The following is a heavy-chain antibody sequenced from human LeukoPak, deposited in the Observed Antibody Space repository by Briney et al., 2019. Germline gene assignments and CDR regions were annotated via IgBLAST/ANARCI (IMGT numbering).Heavy chain of an antibody. CDR3: AKRGVVIRVILVGFHKEAYYFDS. D-gene: IGHD3-10*01. CDR1: GITLSNYG. V-gene: IGHV3-23*01. CDR2: LSASGGST. J-gene: IGHJ4*02. Sequence: GGSLRLSCAIPGITLSNYGMSWVSQPPGKGLEWVAGLSASGGSTNYADSVKGRFTISRDNPKNTLYLQMNSLRAEDTAVYFCAKRGVVIRVILVGFHKEAYYFDSWGQGALVTVSS.